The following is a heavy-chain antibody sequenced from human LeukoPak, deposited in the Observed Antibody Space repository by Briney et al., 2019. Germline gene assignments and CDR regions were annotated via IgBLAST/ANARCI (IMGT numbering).Heavy chain of an antibody. CDR2: IYYSGST. V-gene: IGHV4-31*03. CDR3: ATQANFYDSSGYFHH. CDR1: GDSINSGGYY. D-gene: IGHD3-22*01. J-gene: IGHJ1*01. Sequence: TSETLSLTCTVSGDSINSGGYYWSWIRQHPGKGLEWIGYIYYSGSTYYSPSHRRRVSLSLDTSKNQVSLKLSSVTAADTAVYYCATQANFYDSSGYFHHWGQGTLVTVSS.